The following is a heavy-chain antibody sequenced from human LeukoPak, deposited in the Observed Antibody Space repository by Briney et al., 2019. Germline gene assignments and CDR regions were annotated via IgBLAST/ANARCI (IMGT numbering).Heavy chain of an antibody. CDR3: GKTTVGHSSGRYPGWPVDY. V-gene: IGHV3-23*01. J-gene: IGHJ4*02. CDR1: GFTFNNYA. D-gene: IGHD3-22*01. Sequence: GGSLRLSCAASGFTFNNYAMYWVRQAPGKGLEWVSGIFGSGGSAHYADSVKGRLTISRDNSKNTVYLQLDSLRVEDTAVYYCGKTTVGHSSGRYPGWPVDYWGQGTLVTVSS. CDR2: IFGSGGSA.